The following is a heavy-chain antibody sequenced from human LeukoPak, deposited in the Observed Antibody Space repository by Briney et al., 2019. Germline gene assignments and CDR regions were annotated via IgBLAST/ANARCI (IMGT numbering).Heavy chain of an antibody. J-gene: IGHJ4*02. D-gene: IGHD6-19*01. Sequence: GWSLRLSCAASGFTFSTYEMNWIGQAAGKGLDGVATISGDGGRTYYEDSVKGRFTISRDNSKRTQYLQMDRLRADDTAIYYCAKQGENSGWGSFDHWGQEILVSVSS. CDR3: AKQGENSGWGSFDH. CDR1: GFTFSTYE. V-gene: IGHV3-23*01. CDR2: ISGDGGRT.